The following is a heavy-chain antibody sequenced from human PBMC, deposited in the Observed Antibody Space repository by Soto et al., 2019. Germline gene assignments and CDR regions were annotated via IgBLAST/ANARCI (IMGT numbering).Heavy chain of an antibody. D-gene: IGHD5-12*01. J-gene: IGHJ6*03. CDR1: GGSISSGGYY. CDR2: IYYSGST. V-gene: IGHV4-31*03. CDR3: ARKDSGYADYMAV. Sequence: QVQLQESGPGLVKPSQTLSLTCTVSGGSISSGGYYWSWIRQHPGKGLEWIGYIYYSGSTYYNPSLKSRVTMSVDTSENQFSLRLSSVTAADTAVYYCARKDSGYADYMAVWGKGTTVTVSS.